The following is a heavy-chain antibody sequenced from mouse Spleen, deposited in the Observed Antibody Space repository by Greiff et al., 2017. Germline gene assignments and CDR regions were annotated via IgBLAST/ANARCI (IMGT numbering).Heavy chain of an antibody. CDR3: ARYRGTTDAMDY. CDR1: GYTFTSYT. J-gene: IGHJ4*01. V-gene: IGHV1-4*02. D-gene: IGHD1-1*01. Sequence: VKLVESAAELARPGASVKMSCKASGYTFTSYTMHWVKQRPGQGLEWIGYINPSSGYTEYNQKFKDKTTLTADKSSSTAYMQLSSLTSEDSAVYYCARYRGTTDAMDYWGQGTSVTVSS. CDR2: INPSSGYT.